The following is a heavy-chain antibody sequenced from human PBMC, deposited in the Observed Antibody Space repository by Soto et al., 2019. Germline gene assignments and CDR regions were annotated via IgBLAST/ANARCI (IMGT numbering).Heavy chain of an antibody. J-gene: IGHJ6*03. Sequence: GGSLRLSCAASGFTFSSYSMNWVRQAPGKGLEWVSSISSSSSYIYYADSVKGRFTISRDNAKNSLYLQMNSLRAEDTAVYYCVVAPYYYYYMDVWGKGTTVTVSS. CDR3: VVAPYYYYYMDV. CDR2: ISSSSSYI. V-gene: IGHV3-21*01. CDR1: GFTFSSYS. D-gene: IGHD2-15*01.